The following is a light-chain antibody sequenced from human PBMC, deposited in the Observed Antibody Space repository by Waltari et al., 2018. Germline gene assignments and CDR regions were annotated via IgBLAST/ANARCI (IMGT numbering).Light chain of an antibody. V-gene: IGLV1-40*01. Sequence: QSALTQPPSVSGAPGHSVTISCTGSRSNIGAGYYVHWYKQLPGAAPKLLIYAFSNRPSGVSDRFYGSKSGTSASLAINGLQAEDEAIYYCQSYDSSLSAVFGGGTKVTVL. CDR1: RSNIGAGYY. CDR3: QSYDSSLSAV. J-gene: IGLJ3*02. CDR2: AFS.